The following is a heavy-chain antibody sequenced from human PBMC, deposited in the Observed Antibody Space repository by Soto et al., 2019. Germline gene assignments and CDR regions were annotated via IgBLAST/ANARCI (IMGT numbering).Heavy chain of an antibody. CDR3: ARGRYGSSPERYFYYGLDV. J-gene: IGHJ6*02. CDR2: IKEDGSEI. D-gene: IGHD6-6*01. Sequence: VHLVESGGGLVQPGGSLRLSCAASGLTFSSDWMNWVRQAPGKGLEWVANIKEDGSEIYYVDSVKGRFTISRDNAKNSLYLQMNSLRVEDTAMYYCARGRYGSSPERYFYYGLDVWGQGTTVTVSS. CDR1: GLTFSSDW. V-gene: IGHV3-7*05.